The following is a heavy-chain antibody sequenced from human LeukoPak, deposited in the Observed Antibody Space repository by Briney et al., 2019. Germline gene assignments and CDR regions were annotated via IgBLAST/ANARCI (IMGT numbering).Heavy chain of an antibody. V-gene: IGHV3-33*01. CDR2: IWHDGSNK. Sequence: PGRSLRLSCAASGFTFSSYGMHWVRQAPGKGLEWVAVIWHDGSNKYYADSVKGRFTISRDNSKNTLYLQMNSLRAEDTAVYYCARAPGYYYGSGSYFYFDYWGQGTLVTVSS. CDR3: ARAPGYYYGSGSYFYFDY. J-gene: IGHJ4*02. CDR1: GFTFSSYG. D-gene: IGHD3-10*01.